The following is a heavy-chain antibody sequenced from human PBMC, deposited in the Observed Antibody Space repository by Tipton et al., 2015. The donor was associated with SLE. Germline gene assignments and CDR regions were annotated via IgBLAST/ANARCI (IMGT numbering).Heavy chain of an antibody. Sequence: TLSLTCTVSGGSISSYYWSWIRQPPGKGLEWIGYIYYSGSTNYNPSLKSRVTISVDTSKNQFSLKLSSVTAADTAVYYCAREEGRRITIFGVVTTGGWFGPWGQGTLVTVSS. D-gene: IGHD3-3*01. CDR1: GGSISSYY. V-gene: IGHV4-59*01. CDR2: IYYSGST. J-gene: IGHJ5*02. CDR3: AREEGRRITIFGVVTTGGWFGP.